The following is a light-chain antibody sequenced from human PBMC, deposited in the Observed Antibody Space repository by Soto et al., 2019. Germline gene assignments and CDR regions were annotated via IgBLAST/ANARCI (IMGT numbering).Light chain of an antibody. CDR2: AAS. Sequence: EIVLTQSPGTLSLSPGERATLSCRASQSVSSYYLAWYQQKPGQAPRLLIYAASSWATGIPDRFSGGGSGTDFTLTISRLEPEDFAVYYCQQCGSSPWTFGQGTKVEIK. CDR1: QSVSSYY. CDR3: QQCGSSPWT. J-gene: IGKJ1*01. V-gene: IGKV3-20*01.